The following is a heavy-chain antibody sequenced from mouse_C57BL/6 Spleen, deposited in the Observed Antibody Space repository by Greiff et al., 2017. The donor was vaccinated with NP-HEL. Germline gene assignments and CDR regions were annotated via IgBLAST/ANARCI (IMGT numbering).Heavy chain of an antibody. D-gene: IGHD4-1*01. Sequence: QVQLQHSGAELVRPGASVTLSCKASGYTFTDYEMHWVKHTPVHGLEWIGAIDPETGGTAYNQKFKGKAILTADKSSSTAYMELRSLTSEDSAVYYCTRRGNWDYWFAYWGQGTLVTVSA. V-gene: IGHV1-15*01. J-gene: IGHJ3*01. CDR1: GYTFTDYE. CDR2: IDPETGGT. CDR3: TRRGNWDYWFAY.